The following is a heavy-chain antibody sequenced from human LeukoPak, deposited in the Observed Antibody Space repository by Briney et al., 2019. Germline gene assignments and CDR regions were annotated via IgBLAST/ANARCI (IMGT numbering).Heavy chain of an antibody. CDR3: ARDSLPNYGSSGILDY. V-gene: IGHV3-30*19. Sequence: PGTSLRLSCAASGFTFSSYGMHWVRQAPGKGLEWVAVVSYDGNNIYYADSVKGRFTISRDTSGTTLYLQMDSLRADDTAIYYCARDSLPNYGSSGILDYWGQGALVTVSS. J-gene: IGHJ4*02. D-gene: IGHD3-22*01. CDR1: GFTFSSYG. CDR2: VSYDGNNI.